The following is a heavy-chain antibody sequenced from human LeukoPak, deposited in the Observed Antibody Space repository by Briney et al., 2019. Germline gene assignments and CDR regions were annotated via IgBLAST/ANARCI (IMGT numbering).Heavy chain of an antibody. CDR1: GFTFDDYT. V-gene: IGHV3-43*01. CDR3: AKDLNTAWGDAFDV. D-gene: IGHD3-16*01. J-gene: IGHJ3*01. Sequence: GGSLRLSCAASGFTFDDYTMHWVRQGPGKGLEWVSLISWDGSDTYYGDSVKGRFTISRDNSQNSLYLQMNSLRTEDTASYYCAKDLNTAWGDAFDVWGQGTVVSVSA. CDR2: ISWDGSDT.